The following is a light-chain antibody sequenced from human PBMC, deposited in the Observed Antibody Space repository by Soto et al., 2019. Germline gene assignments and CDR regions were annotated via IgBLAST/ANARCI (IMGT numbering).Light chain of an antibody. V-gene: IGKV3-20*01. CDR3: QQFSSYPLT. J-gene: IGKJ4*01. Sequence: EIVFMQSACTLSLSPGERGTLSCMASQSVSSSYLAWYQQKPGQAPRLLIYGASSRDTGIPDRFSGSGSGTDFTLTISRLEPEDFAVYYCQQFSSYPLTFGGGTKVDIK. CDR1: QSVSSSY. CDR2: GAS.